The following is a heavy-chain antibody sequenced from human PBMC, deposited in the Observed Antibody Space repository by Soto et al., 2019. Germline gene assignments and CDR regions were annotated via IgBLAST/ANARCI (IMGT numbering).Heavy chain of an antibody. V-gene: IGHV3-23*01. CDR1: GFTYSSYA. D-gene: IGHD6-19*01. CDR3: AKHRIAVAGLSWFDS. Sequence: PGGSLRLSCAASGFTYSSYAMSWVRQAPGKGLEWVSAISGSGGSTYYADSVKGRFTISRDNSKNMLYLQMNSLRAEDTAVFYCAKHRIAVAGLSWFDSWGQGTLVTV. J-gene: IGHJ5*01. CDR2: ISGSGGST.